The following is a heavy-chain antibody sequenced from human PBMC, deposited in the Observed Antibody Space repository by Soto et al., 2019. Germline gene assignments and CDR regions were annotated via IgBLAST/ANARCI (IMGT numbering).Heavy chain of an antibody. CDR3: ARAGATVTMQFDN. CDR1: GYTFTNYG. J-gene: IGHJ4*02. Sequence: ASVKVSCKASGYTFTNYGISWVRQAPGQGLEWMEWISADNGNTEYEQKFQGRVTMTTDTSTSTAYMDLRSLRSDDTAVYYCARAGATVTMQFDNWGQGTPVTVSS. V-gene: IGHV1-18*01. CDR2: ISADNGNT. D-gene: IGHD4-17*01.